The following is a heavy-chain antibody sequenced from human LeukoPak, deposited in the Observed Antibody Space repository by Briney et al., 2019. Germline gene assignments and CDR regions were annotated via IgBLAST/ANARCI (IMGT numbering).Heavy chain of an antibody. CDR2: IYYSGST. V-gene: IGHV4-59*08. CDR3: ARLYYDSSGYSPDAFDI. J-gene: IGHJ3*02. Sequence: SETLSLTCTVSGGSISSYYWSWIRQPPGKGLEWIGYIYYSGSTNYNPSLKSRVTISADTSKNQFSLKLSSVTAADTAVYCCARLYYDSSGYSPDAFDIWGQGTMVTVSS. CDR1: GGSISSYY. D-gene: IGHD3-22*01.